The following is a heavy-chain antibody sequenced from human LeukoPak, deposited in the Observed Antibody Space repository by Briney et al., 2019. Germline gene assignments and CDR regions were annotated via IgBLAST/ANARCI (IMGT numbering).Heavy chain of an antibody. D-gene: IGHD3-22*01. Sequence: SETLSLTCAVYGGSFSGYYWSWIRQHPGKGLEWIGYIYYSGSTYYNPSLKSRVTISVDTSKNQFSLKLSSVTAADTAVYYCARGEYYYDSSGYLWGQGTLVTVSS. V-gene: IGHV4-31*11. CDR3: ARGEYYYDSSGYL. CDR1: GGSFSGYY. J-gene: IGHJ4*02. CDR2: IYYSGST.